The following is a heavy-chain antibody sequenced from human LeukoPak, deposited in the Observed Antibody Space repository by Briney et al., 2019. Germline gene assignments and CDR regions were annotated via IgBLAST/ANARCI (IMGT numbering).Heavy chain of an antibody. CDR1: GYSFTNYW. V-gene: IGHV5-51*01. D-gene: IGHD1-26*01. CDR3: AKLRGNYYSGIDY. Sequence: GESLKISCKGSGYSFTNYWIAWVRQMPGTGLEWMGIIYPGASDTRYSPSFRGQVAISADKSISTAYLQWSSLKASDTAMYYCAKLRGNYYSGIDYWGQGTLVTVSS. CDR2: IYPGASDT. J-gene: IGHJ4*02.